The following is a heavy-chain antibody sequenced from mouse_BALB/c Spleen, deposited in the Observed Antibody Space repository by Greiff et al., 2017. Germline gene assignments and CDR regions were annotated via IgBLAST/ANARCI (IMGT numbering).Heavy chain of an antibody. Sequence: EVKVEESGGGLVQPGGSLKLSCAASGFTFSSYTMSWVRQTPEKRLEWVAYISNGGGSTYYPDTVKGRFTISRDNAKNTLYLQMSSLKSEYTAMYYCARYRYDGRDAMDYWGQGTSVTVSS. V-gene: IGHV5-12-2*01. D-gene: IGHD2-14*01. CDR3: ARYRYDGRDAMDY. CDR2: ISNGGGST. CDR1: GFTFSSYT. J-gene: IGHJ4*01.